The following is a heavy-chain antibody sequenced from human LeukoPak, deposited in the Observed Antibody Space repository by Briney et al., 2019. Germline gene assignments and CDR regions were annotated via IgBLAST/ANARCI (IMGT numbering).Heavy chain of an antibody. V-gene: IGHV3-30-3*01. J-gene: IGHJ4*02. CDR2: ISYDGSLK. Sequence: GGSLRLSCAASGFTFSSYAMHWVRQAPGKGLEWVAVISYDGSLKYYADSVKGRFTISRDNSKNTLYLQMNSLRAEDTAVYYCVSILGSSGWYYFDYWGQGTLVTVSS. D-gene: IGHD6-19*01. CDR3: VSILGSSGWYYFDY. CDR1: GFTFSSYA.